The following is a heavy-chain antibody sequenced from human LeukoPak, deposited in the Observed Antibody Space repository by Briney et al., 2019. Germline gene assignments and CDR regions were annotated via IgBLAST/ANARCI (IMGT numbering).Heavy chain of an antibody. D-gene: IGHD3-22*01. Sequence: NPSETLSLTCTVSGGSISSGSYYWRWIRQRAGKGLEWIGRIYTSGSTNYSPSLKSRVTISVDTSKNQFSLKLSSVTAADTAVYYCARAHSSGYYPHAFDIRGQGTMVTVSS. V-gene: IGHV4-61*02. CDR3: ARAHSSGYYPHAFDI. J-gene: IGHJ3*02. CDR2: IYTSGST. CDR1: GGSISSGSYY.